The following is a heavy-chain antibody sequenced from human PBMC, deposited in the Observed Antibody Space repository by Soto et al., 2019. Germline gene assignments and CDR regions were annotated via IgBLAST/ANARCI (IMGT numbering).Heavy chain of an antibody. CDR2: IYYSGST. CDR1: GGSISSYY. J-gene: IGHJ6*02. V-gene: IGHV4-59*01. CDR3: ARDCSNYAGACGMDV. D-gene: IGHD4-4*01. Sequence: SETLSLTCTVSGGSISSYYWSWIRQPPGKGLEWIGYIYYSGSTNYNPSLKSRVTISVDTSKNQFSLKLSSVTAADTAVYYCARDCSNYAGACGMDVWGQGTTVTVSS.